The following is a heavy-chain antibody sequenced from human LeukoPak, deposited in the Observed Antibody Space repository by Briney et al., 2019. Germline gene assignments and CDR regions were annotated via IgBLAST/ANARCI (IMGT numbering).Heavy chain of an antibody. J-gene: IGHJ4*02. CDR2: ISGNGHTI. D-gene: IGHD3-22*01. CDR1: GLTFSDYY. Sequence: GGSLRLSCAASGLTFSDYYMTWVRQAPGKGLEWLSYISGNGHTIYYAASVKGRFSISRDNAKKSVYLQMNSLRAEDTAVYYCARDTGYYDGSGYVTANFDYWGQGTLVTVSS. CDR3: ARDTGYYDGSGYVTANFDY. V-gene: IGHV3-11*04.